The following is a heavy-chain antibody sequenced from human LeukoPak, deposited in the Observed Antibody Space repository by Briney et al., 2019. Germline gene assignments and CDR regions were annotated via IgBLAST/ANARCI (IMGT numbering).Heavy chain of an antibody. D-gene: IGHD1-26*01. CDR1: GFTVSSNS. Sequence: PGGSLRLSCTVSGFTVSSNSMSWVRQAPGKGLEWVSSISITYIYYADSVKGRFTISRDNAKNSLYLQMNSLRAEDTAVYYCARVRVGATPTIDYWGQGTLVTVSS. J-gene: IGHJ4*02. CDR3: ARVRVGATPTIDY. V-gene: IGHV3-21*01. CDR2: ISITYI.